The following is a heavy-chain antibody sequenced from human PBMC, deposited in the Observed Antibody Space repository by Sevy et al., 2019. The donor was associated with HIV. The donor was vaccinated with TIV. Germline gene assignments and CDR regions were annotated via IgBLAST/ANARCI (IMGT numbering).Heavy chain of an antibody. V-gene: IGHV1-46*03. Sequence: ASVKVSCKASRYTFTNYYIHWVRQAPGQGLEWMGIINPSGGSTSYAQKFQGRVTMTRDTSTSTLYMELSSLRFDDTAVYYCTRARGSSGWDAFHIWGQGTMVTVSS. J-gene: IGHJ3*02. D-gene: IGHD6-19*01. CDR1: RYTFTNYY. CDR3: TRARGSSGWDAFHI. CDR2: INPSGGST.